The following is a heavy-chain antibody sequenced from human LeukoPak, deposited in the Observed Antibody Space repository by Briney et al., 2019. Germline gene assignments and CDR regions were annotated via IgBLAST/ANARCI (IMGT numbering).Heavy chain of an antibody. Sequence: PGGSLRLSCAASGFTFSTYWMNWVRQAPGKGLEWVANIKQDGSEKYYVDSVKGRFTLSRDSAKNSLYLQMNSLRAEDTAVYYCARPERSNWYFDLWGRGTLVTVSS. CDR1: GFTFSTYW. CDR3: ARPERSNWYFDL. V-gene: IGHV3-7*03. D-gene: IGHD1-14*01. CDR2: IKQDGSEK. J-gene: IGHJ2*01.